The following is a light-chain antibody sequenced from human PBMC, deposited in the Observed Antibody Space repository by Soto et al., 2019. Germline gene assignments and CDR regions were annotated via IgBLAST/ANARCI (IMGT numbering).Light chain of an antibody. CDR2: DAS. Sequence: DIQMTQSPSTLSASVGDRVTITCRASQIISTFLAWYQQKPGKPPKLLISDASTLQSGIPSRFSGSGSGTEFTLTISSLQPDDFATYYCQQYNSIETFGQGTKVEI. J-gene: IGKJ1*01. V-gene: IGKV1-5*01. CDR3: QQYNSIET. CDR1: QIISTF.